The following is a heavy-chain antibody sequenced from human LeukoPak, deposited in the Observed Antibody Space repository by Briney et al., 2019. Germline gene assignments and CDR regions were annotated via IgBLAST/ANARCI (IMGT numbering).Heavy chain of an antibody. J-gene: IGHJ4*02. CDR1: GFTFSTYG. CDR2: ISGSGGGT. D-gene: IGHD3-10*01. CDR3: AKYGSGSSGFDY. Sequence: PGGSLRLSCAASGFTFSTYGMSWVRQAPGKGLEWVSAISGSGGGTYYADSVKGRFTISRDNSKNTLYLQMNSLRVEDAAVYYCAKYGSGSSGFDYWGQGTLVTVSS. V-gene: IGHV3-23*01.